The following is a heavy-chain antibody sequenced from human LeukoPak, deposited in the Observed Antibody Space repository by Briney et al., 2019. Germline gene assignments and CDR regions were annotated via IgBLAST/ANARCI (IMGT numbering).Heavy chain of an antibody. CDR2: IYYSGST. J-gene: IGHJ4*02. D-gene: IGHD3-22*01. Sequence: KSSETLSLTCTVSGGSISSGGYYWSWIRQHPGKGLEWIGYIYYSGSTYYNPSLKSRVTISVDTSKNQFSLKLSSVTAADTAVYYCARDNDSSGYYFDYWGQGTLVTVSS. V-gene: IGHV4-31*03. CDR1: GGSISSGGYY. CDR3: ARDNDSSGYYFDY.